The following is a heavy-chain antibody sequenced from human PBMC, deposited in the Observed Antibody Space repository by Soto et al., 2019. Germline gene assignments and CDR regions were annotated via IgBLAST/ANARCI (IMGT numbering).Heavy chain of an antibody. Sequence: VKARWKSPRFSHPCCAPQWVQHANDQRLEWIGWIVVGSGNTNYAQKFQERVTITRDMSTSTAYMELSSLRSEDTAVYYCAAATYYHDSSGYGFDIWGEGIM. CDR2: IVVGSGNT. V-gene: IGHV1-58*01. J-gene: IGHJ3*02. CDR1: RFSHPCCA. CDR3: AAATYYHDSSGYGFDI. D-gene: IGHD3-22*01.